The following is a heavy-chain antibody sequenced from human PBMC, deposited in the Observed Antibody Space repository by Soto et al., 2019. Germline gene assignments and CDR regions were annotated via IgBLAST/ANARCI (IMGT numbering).Heavy chain of an antibody. J-gene: IGHJ4*02. V-gene: IGHV4-39*01. D-gene: IGHD4-17*01. CDR2: IYYSGST. CDR3: ARLSTVTTAWLDY. Sequence: QLQLQESGPGLVKPSETLSLTCTVSGGSISSSSYYWGWIRQPPGKGLEWIGSIYYSGSTYYNPSLKRRVPISVDTSKNQFSLKLSSVTAADTAVYYCARLSTVTTAWLDYWGQGTLVTVSS. CDR1: GGSISSSSYY.